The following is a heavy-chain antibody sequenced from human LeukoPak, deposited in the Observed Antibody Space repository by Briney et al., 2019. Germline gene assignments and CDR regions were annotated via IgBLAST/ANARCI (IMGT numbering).Heavy chain of an antibody. J-gene: IGHJ6*02. CDR3: AKDRTTFGVITGYGMDV. CDR2: ISGSGGRT. V-gene: IGHV3-23*01. D-gene: IGHD3-3*01. Sequence: GGSLRLSCAASGFTFSSYAMSLVRQAPGTGLEWVSGISGSGGRTFNADSVKGRFTITRDNSKNTLYLQMNSLRAEETAVYYCAKDRTTFGVITGYGMDVWGQGTTVTVSS. CDR1: GFTFSSYA.